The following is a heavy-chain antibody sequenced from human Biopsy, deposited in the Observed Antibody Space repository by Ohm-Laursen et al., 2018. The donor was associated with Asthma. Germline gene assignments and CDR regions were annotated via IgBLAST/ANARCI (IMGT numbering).Heavy chain of an antibody. D-gene: IGHD3-10*01. CDR2: IWDDGRNI. V-gene: IGHV3-33*08. CDR3: ARKAFATYGVFDN. CDR1: GFTFSNYG. Sequence: SLRLSCAAPGFTFSNYGMHWVRQAPGKGLEWVAVIWDDGRNIYYADSVKGRFTISRDNSKDTLFLQMNSLRAEDTAVYYCARKAFATYGVFDNWGQGTLVTVSS. J-gene: IGHJ4*02.